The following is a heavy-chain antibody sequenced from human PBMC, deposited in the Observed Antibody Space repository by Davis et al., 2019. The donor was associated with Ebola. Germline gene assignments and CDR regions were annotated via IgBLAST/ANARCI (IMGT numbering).Heavy chain of an antibody. Sequence: GSLRLSCTVSGGSISSSSYYWGWIRQPPGKGLDWIGSIYYSGSTYYNPSLKSRVTISVDTSTNQFSLKLSSVTAADTAVYYCARYCSSNTCNLFDFWGQGSLVTVSS. CDR1: GGSISSSSYY. J-gene: IGHJ5*01. D-gene: IGHD2-2*01. CDR2: IYYSGST. CDR3: ARYCSSNTCNLFDF. V-gene: IGHV4-39*01.